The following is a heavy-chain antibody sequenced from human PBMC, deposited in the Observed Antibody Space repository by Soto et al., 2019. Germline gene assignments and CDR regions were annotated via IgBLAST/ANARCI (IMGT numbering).Heavy chain of an antibody. CDR2: ISWDGGTT. V-gene: IGHV3-20*01. J-gene: IGHJ4*02. D-gene: IGHD3-10*01. CDR3: ARRSGDQQVCDF. CDR1: GFTFEDHG. Sequence: GGSLRLSCAASGFTFEDHGMSWVRQAPGKGLEWLSDISWDGGTTVYADSVKGRFTVSRNNAKSSLYLQMNSLKPGDTAFYHCARRSGDQQVCDFWGQGTLVTVSS.